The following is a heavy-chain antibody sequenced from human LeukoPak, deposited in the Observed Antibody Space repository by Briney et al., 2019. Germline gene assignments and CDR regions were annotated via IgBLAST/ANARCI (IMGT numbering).Heavy chain of an antibody. Sequence: PGGSLRLSCAASGFTFSSYGMHWVRQAPGKGLEWGSVISYDGSNKYYADSVKGRFTISRDNSKNTLYLQMNSLRADDTAVYYCANDEMATIPSFDYWGQGTLVTVSS. CDR2: ISYDGSNK. CDR1: GFTFSSYG. V-gene: IGHV3-30*18. CDR3: ANDEMATIPSFDY. D-gene: IGHD5-24*01. J-gene: IGHJ4*02.